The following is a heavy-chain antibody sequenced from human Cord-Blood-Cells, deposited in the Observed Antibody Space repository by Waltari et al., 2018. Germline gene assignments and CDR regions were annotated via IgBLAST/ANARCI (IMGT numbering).Heavy chain of an antibody. CDR1: GYTFTGFS. D-gene: IGHD2-15*01. Sequence: QVQLVQSGAEVKKPVVSVKVSCNASGYTFTGFSMHWVRQAPGQGLEWMGRINPNSGGTNYAQKFQGRLTMTRDTSISTADMELSRLRSGDTVVYYCASGGYGGNWGKWYCDLWRRGTLFTVSS. CDR2: INPNSGGT. CDR3: ASGGYGGNWGKWYCDL. V-gene: IGHV1-2*05. J-gene: IGHJ2*01.